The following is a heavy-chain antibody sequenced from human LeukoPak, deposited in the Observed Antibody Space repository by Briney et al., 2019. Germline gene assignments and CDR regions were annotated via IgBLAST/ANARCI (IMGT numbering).Heavy chain of an antibody. CDR2: IYYSGST. Sequence: KPSETLSLTCTVSGCSMSSYYWSWIRQPPGKGLEWIGYIYYSGSTNYNPSLKSRVTISVDTSKNQFSLKLSSVTAADTAVYYCARLYGSGWFDGDFWGRGTLVTVSS. D-gene: IGHD6-19*01. V-gene: IGHV4-59*08. J-gene: IGHJ4*02. CDR3: ARLYGSGWFDGDF. CDR1: GCSMSSYY.